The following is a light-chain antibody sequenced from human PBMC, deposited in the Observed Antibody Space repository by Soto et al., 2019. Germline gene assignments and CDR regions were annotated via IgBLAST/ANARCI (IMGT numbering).Light chain of an antibody. CDR1: QSVSSY. CDR3: QQRSNWIT. CDR2: DAS. Sequence: EIVLTQSPATLSLSPGERATLSCRASQSVSSYLACYQQKPGQAPRLLIYDASNRATGIPARFSGSGSGTDFTLTISSLAPEDFAVFYCQQRSNWITFGPGTKSGYQT. V-gene: IGKV3-11*01. J-gene: IGKJ3*01.